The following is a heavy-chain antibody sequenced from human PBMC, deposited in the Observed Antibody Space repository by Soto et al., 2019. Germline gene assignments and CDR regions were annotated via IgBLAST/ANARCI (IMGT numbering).Heavy chain of an antibody. Sequence: ASVKVSCKASGYTFTSYGISWVRQAPGQGLEWMGWISAYNGNTNYAQKLQGRVTMTTDTSTSTAYMELRSLRSDDTAVYYCAKDRAVVTPLGLYGMDVWGQGTTVTVSS. CDR1: GYTFTSYG. D-gene: IGHD2-21*02. CDR3: AKDRAVVTPLGLYGMDV. CDR2: ISAYNGNT. J-gene: IGHJ6*02. V-gene: IGHV1-18*01.